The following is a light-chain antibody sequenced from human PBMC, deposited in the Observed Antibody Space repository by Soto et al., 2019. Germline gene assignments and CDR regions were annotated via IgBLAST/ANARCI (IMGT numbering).Light chain of an antibody. CDR3: QSYDSSLSAWV. V-gene: IGLV1-40*01. Sequence: QPVLTQPPSVSGAPGQRVTISCTGSSSNIGAGYDVHWYQQLPGTAPKLLIFLNSNRPSGVPDRFSGSKSGTSASLAITGLQAEDEGDYYCQSYDSSLSAWVFGGGTKLTVL. J-gene: IGLJ3*02. CDR1: SSNIGAGYD. CDR2: LNS.